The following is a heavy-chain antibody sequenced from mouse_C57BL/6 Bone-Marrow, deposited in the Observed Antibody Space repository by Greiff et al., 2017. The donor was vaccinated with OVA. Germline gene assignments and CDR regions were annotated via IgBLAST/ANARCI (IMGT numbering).Heavy chain of an antibody. V-gene: IGHV6-3*01. Sequence: EVKLMESGGGLVQPGGPMKLSCVASGFTFSNYWMNWVRQSPEKGLEWVAQIRLKSDNYATHYAESVKGRFTISRDDSKSSVYLQMNNLRAEDTGIYYCTDGYFFFRGQGTLVTVSA. J-gene: IGHJ3*01. CDR2: IRLKSDNYAT. CDR3: TDGYFFF. D-gene: IGHD2-3*01. CDR1: GFTFSNYW.